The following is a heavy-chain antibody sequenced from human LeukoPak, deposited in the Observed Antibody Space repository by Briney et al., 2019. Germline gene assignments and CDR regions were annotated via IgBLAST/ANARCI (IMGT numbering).Heavy chain of an antibody. CDR2: IKQDGSEK. V-gene: IGHV3-7*03. D-gene: IGHD3-10*01. CDR1: GFTFSSYW. J-gene: IGHJ4*02. CDR3: ASYSIWFGELFFNC. Sequence: GGSLRLSCAASGFTFSSYWMSWVRQAPGKGLEWVANIKQDGSEKYYVDSVKGRFTISRDNAKNSLYLQMNSLRAEDTAVYYCASYSIWFGELFFNCWGQGTLVTVSS.